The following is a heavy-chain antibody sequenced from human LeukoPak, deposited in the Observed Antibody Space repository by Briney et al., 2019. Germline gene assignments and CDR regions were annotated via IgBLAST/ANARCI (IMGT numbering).Heavy chain of an antibody. CDR1: GYTFTSYG. V-gene: IGHV1-18*01. Sequence: ASVKVSCKASGYTFTSYGISWVRQAPGQGLEWMGWISAYNGNTNYAQKLQARVTMTTDTSTSTADMELRSLRSDDTAVYYCARDVVVVPAAIGPWYFDLWGRGTLVTVSS. CDR2: ISAYNGNT. D-gene: IGHD2-2*02. J-gene: IGHJ2*01. CDR3: ARDVVVVPAAIGPWYFDL.